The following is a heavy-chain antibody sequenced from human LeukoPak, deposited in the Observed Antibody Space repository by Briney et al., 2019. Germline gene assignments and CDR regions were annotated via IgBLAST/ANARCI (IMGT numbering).Heavy chain of an antibody. Sequence: ASVKVSCKASGGTFSSYAISWVRQAPGQGLEGMGGIIPIFGTANYAQRFQGRVTITADESTSTAYMELSSLRSEDTAVYYCARVPHYDILTGYLDYWGQGTLVTVSS. CDR3: ARVPHYDILTGYLDY. CDR2: IIPIFGTA. CDR1: GGTFSSYA. J-gene: IGHJ4*02. D-gene: IGHD3-9*01. V-gene: IGHV1-69*13.